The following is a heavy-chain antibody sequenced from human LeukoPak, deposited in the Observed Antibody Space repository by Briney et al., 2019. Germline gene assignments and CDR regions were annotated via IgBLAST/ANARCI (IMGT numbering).Heavy chain of an antibody. D-gene: IGHD6-13*01. CDR1: GFTFSSYW. J-gene: IGHJ4*02. CDR3: ARDREGSSRRYFDY. V-gene: IGHV3-7*01. CDR2: IKQDGSEK. Sequence: TGGSLRLSCAASGFTFSSYWMSWVRQAPGKGLEWVANIKQDGSEKYYVDSVKGRFTISRENAKISLYLQMNSLRAEDTAVYYCARDREGSSRRYFDYWGQGTLVTVSS.